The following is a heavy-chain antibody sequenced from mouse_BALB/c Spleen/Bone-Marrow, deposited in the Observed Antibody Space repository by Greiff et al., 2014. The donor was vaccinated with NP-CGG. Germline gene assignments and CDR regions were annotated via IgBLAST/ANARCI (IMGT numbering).Heavy chain of an antibody. Sequence: EVQLVESRGGLVKPGGSLKLSCAASGFTFSSYAMSWVRQSPEKRLEWVAEISSGGSYTYYSDTVTGRFTISRDNAKNTLYLEMSSLRSEDTAMYYCASKTGTGYWYFDVWGAGTPVTVPS. D-gene: IGHD4-1*01. V-gene: IGHV5-9-4*01. CDR3: ASKTGTGYWYFDV. J-gene: IGHJ1*01. CDR2: ISSGGSYT. CDR1: GFTFSSYA.